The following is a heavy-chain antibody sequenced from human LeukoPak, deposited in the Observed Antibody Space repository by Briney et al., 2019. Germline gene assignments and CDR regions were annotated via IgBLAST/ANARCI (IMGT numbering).Heavy chain of an antibody. CDR3: ARSSGSYYGLN. V-gene: IGHV3-48*01. CDR1: GFTFSSYS. Sequence: GGSLRLSCAAPGFTFSSYSMNWVRQAPGKGLEWVSYISSSSSIIYYADSVKGRFTISRDNAKNSLYLQMNSLRAEDTAVYYCARSSGSYYGLNWGQGTPVIVSS. J-gene: IGHJ4*02. CDR2: ISSSSSII. D-gene: IGHD1-26*01.